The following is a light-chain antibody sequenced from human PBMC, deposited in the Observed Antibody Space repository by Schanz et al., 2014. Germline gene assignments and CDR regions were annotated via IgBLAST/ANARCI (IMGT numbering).Light chain of an antibody. Sequence: DIQMTQSPSSLSASVGDRVTITCRASQSIGTWLAWYHQKPGKAPRLLIYTASRLESGVPSRFSGSGSGTEFTLTISSLQPDDFATYYCQQYKSGPAFGQGTKVEIK. CDR2: TAS. V-gene: IGKV1-5*03. CDR3: QQYKSGPA. J-gene: IGKJ1*01. CDR1: QSIGTW.